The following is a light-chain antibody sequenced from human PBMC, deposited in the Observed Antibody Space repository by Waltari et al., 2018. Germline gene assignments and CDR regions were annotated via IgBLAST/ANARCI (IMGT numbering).Light chain of an antibody. CDR2: DVT. J-gene: IGLJ2*01. CDR3: CSYAGSSTLV. CDR1: SSDVGVYNY. V-gene: IGLV2-23*02. Sequence: QSALTQPASVSGSPGQSITISCTGTSSDVGVYNYVSWYQQHPGKAPKLMIYDVTKRPSGVSDRFSASKSGNTASLTISGLQAEDEADYYCCSYAGSSTLVFGGGTKLTVL.